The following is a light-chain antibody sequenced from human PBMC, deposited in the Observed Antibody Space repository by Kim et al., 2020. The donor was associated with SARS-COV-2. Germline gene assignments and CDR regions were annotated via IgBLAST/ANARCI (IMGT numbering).Light chain of an antibody. CDR2: GAS. Sequence: ETLLTQSPDSLSLTPGESATLSCRASQAIKYDFLVWYQQKPGQAPRLLIFGASDRATGIPDRFSGSGSGTDFILTISSLEPEDFAVYVCQQYGNSPQTFGQGTKVEI. CDR3: QQYGNSPQT. J-gene: IGKJ2*01. V-gene: IGKV3-20*01. CDR1: QAIKYDF.